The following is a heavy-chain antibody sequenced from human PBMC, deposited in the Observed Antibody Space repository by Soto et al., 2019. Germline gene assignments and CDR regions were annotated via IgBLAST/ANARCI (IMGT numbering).Heavy chain of an antibody. Sequence: SVKVSCKASGGTFSSYAISWVRQAPGQGLEWMGGIIPIFGTANYAQKFQGRVTITADESTSTAYMELSSLRSEDTAVYYCARMICSGGSCYYLTGWGQGTLVTVSS. CDR2: IIPIFGTA. J-gene: IGHJ4*02. D-gene: IGHD2-15*01. CDR3: ARMICSGGSCYYLTG. CDR1: GGTFSSYA. V-gene: IGHV1-69*13.